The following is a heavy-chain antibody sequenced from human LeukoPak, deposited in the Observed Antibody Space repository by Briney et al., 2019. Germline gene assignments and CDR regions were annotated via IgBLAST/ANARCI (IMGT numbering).Heavy chain of an antibody. V-gene: IGHV4-34*01. CDR1: GGSFSGYY. Sequence: SGTLSLTFAVYGGSFSGYYWSWIPQPPGKGLEWIGEIKHSGSSNHNPSLKSRVTISLYASKNHCPVNRSSVTAADTAVYYCAGGYSYGLKGFYYYYGMDVWGQGTTVTVS. CDR2: IKHSGSS. CDR3: AGGYSYGLKGFYYYYGMDV. J-gene: IGHJ6*01. D-gene: IGHD5-18*01.